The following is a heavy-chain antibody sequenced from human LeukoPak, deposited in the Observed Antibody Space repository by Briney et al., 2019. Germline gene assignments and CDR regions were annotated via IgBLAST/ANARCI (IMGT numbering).Heavy chain of an antibody. J-gene: IGHJ4*02. CDR3: AKDLYSYYYDSSGYYHGPPDY. CDR2: ISGGGDIT. V-gene: IGHV3-23*01. Sequence: GGSLRLSCAASGFTFRSYSMTWVRQAPGKGLEWVSVISGGGDITFFADSVKGRFTISRDNSKNTLYLQMNSLRAEDTAVYYCAKDLYSYYYDSSGYYHGPPDYWGQGTLVTVSS. D-gene: IGHD3-22*01. CDR1: GFTFRSYS.